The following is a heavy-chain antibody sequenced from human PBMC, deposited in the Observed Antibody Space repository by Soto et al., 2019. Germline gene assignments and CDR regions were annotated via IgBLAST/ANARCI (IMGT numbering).Heavy chain of an antibody. CDR3: EREDYGGWLAGGDY. V-gene: IGHV1-18*01. J-gene: IGHJ4*02. CDR2: ISAYNGNT. CDR1: GYTFTSYG. D-gene: IGHD4-17*01. Sequence: GASLKVSCKASGYTFTSYGISWVRQAPGQGLEWMGWISAYNGNTNYAQKLQGRVTMTTDTSTSTAYMELRSLRSDDTAVYYCEREDYGGWLAGGDYWGQGTLVTVSS.